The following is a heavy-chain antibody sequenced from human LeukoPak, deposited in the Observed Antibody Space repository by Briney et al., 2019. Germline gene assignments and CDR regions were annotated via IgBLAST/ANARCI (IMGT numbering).Heavy chain of an antibody. CDR2: ISSSGSTI. CDR3: ARDSPDYYGMDV. J-gene: IGHJ6*02. V-gene: IGHV3-48*03. Sequence: GGSLRLSCAASGFTFSSYEMNWVRQAPRKGLEWVSYISSSGSTIYYADSVKGRFTISRDNAKNSLYLQMNSLRAEDTAVYYCARDSPDYYGMDVWGQGTTVTVSS. CDR1: GFTFSSYE.